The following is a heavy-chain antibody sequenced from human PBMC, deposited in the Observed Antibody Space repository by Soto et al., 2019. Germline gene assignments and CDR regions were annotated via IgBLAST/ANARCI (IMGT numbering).Heavy chain of an antibody. CDR2: IRTSSSYI. Sequence: PGGSLRLSCAASGFNFNNFGMNWFRQTPGKGLEWVSSIRTSSSYIYYADSVKGRFTISRDNAKKSLYLEMSSLRVEDTAVYYCARDRATFCGGDCGLVDVWGQGAWVTVSS. CDR1: GFNFNNFG. J-gene: IGHJ6*02. CDR3: ARDRATFCGGDCGLVDV. V-gene: IGHV3-21*01. D-gene: IGHD2-21*02.